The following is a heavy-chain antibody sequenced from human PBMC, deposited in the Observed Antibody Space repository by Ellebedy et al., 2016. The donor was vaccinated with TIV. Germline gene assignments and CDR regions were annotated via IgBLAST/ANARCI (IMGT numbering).Heavy chain of an antibody. CDR3: ARCVVAHAAFDI. J-gene: IGHJ3*02. D-gene: IGHD2-15*01. CDR2: ISGSRSYI. Sequence: GESLKISCAASGFTFSTFSMNWVRQAPGKGLEWVLSISGSRSYIYYADSVKGRFTISRDNAKNSLYLQMNSLRGEDTAVYYCARCVVAHAAFDIWGQGTMVTVSS. V-gene: IGHV3-21*01. CDR1: GFTFSTFS.